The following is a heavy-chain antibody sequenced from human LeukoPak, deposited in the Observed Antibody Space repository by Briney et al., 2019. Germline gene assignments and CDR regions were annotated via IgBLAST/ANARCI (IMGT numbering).Heavy chain of an antibody. CDR2: IYSGGST. J-gene: IGHJ4*02. Sequence: PGGSLRLSCAASGFTFSSYAMSWVRQAPGKGLEWVSVIYSGGSTYYADSVKGRFTISRDNSKNTLYLQMNSLRAEDTAVYYCAHVESDYWGQGTLVTVSS. CDR3: AHVESDY. CDR1: GFTFSSYA. V-gene: IGHV3-23*03. D-gene: IGHD5-24*01.